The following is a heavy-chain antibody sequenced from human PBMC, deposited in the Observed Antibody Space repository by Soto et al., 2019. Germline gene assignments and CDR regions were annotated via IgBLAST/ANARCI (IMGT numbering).Heavy chain of an antibody. J-gene: IGHJ5*02. D-gene: IGHD6-13*01. CDR2: IIPIFGTA. Sequence: QVQLVQSGAEVQKPGASVKVSCKASGYTFTGYYMHWVRQAPGQGLEWMGGIIPIFGTANYAQKFQGRVTITADESTSTAYMELSSLRSEDTAVYYCARVAAAGTFDPWGQGTLVTVSS. V-gene: IGHV1-69*01. CDR1: GYTFTGYY. CDR3: ARVAAAGTFDP.